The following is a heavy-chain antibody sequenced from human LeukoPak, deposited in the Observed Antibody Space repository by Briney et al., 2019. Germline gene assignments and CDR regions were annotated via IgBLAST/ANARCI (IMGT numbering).Heavy chain of an antibody. Sequence: GGSLRLSCAASGFTFSSYAMSWVRQAPGKGLEWVSAISGSGGSTYYADSVKGRFTISRDNSKNTLYLQMNSLRAEDTAVYYCAKGGQWLVLKMYFQHWGQGSLVTVSS. J-gene: IGHJ1*01. V-gene: IGHV3-23*01. CDR2: ISGSGGST. D-gene: IGHD6-19*01. CDR3: AKGGQWLVLKMYFQH. CDR1: GFTFSSYA.